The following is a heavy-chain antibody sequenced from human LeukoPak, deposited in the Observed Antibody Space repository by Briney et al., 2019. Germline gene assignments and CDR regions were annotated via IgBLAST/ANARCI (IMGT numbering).Heavy chain of an antibody. CDR1: GYSISSGYY. Sequence: SETPSLTCAVSGYSISSGYYWGWIRQPPGKGLEWIGSIYHSGSTYYNPSLKSRVTISVDTSKNQFSLKPSSVTAADTAVYYCARDLRGYSYGPWFDPWGQGTLVTVSS. D-gene: IGHD5-18*01. V-gene: IGHV4-38-2*02. CDR3: ARDLRGYSYGPWFDP. CDR2: IYHSGST. J-gene: IGHJ5*02.